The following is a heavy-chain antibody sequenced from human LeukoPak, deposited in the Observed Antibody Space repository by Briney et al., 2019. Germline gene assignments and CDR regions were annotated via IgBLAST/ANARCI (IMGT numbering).Heavy chain of an antibody. Sequence: PGGSLRLSCAASGFTFSNAWMSWVRRAPGKGLEWVSSISSSSSYIYYADSVKGRFTISRDNAKNSLYLQMNSLRAEDTAVYYCARDLTIAVIAGYWGQGTLVTVSS. V-gene: IGHV3-21*01. D-gene: IGHD2-21*01. J-gene: IGHJ4*02. CDR2: ISSSSSYI. CDR3: ARDLTIAVIAGY. CDR1: GFTFSNAW.